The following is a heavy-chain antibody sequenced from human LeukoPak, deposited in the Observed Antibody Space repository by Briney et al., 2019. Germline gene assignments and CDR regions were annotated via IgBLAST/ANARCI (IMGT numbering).Heavy chain of an antibody. CDR1: GFTFTTYA. V-gene: IGHV3-23*01. J-gene: IGHJ6*03. Sequence: GGSLRLSCATSGFTFTTYAMTWVRQAPGKGLEWVSAISAGSDSTYYADSVKGRFTISRDNSKSTLYLQMNSLRAEDTAVYYCAKDGGVWGKGTTVTVSS. CDR2: ISAGSDST. CDR3: AKDGGV.